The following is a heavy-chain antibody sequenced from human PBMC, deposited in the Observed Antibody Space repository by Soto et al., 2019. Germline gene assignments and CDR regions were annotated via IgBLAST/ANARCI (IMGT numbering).Heavy chain of an antibody. Sequence: SQIKPHTRTVAGGSSRSHYWSCIRQHPGKGLEWIGYIYYSGSTYYNPPLKSRVTISVDTSKNQFSLKLSSVTAADTAVYYCARSDGRYWGQGTLVTVSS. CDR2: IYYSGST. CDR3: ARSDGRY. J-gene: IGHJ4*02. CDR1: GGSSRSHY. V-gene: IGHV4-59*11.